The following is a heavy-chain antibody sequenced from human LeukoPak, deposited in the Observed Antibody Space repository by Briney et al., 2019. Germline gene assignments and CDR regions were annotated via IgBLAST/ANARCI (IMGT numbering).Heavy chain of an antibody. Sequence: PGGSLRLSCAASGFTFSSYSMNWVRQAPGKGLEWVSYISSSSSTIYYADSVKGRFTISRDNAKNSLYLQMNSLRAEDTAVYYCARTGGSYTTDYWGQGTLVTVSS. D-gene: IGHD1-26*01. CDR1: GFTFSSYS. CDR3: ARTGGSYTTDY. V-gene: IGHV3-48*04. J-gene: IGHJ4*02. CDR2: ISSSSSTI.